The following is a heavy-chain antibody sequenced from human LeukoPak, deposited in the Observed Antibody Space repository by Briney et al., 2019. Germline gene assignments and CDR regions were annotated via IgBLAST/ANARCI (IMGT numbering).Heavy chain of an antibody. CDR2: IGHDGNAK. CDR3: ANGGAIVLVSTGQQASPFDI. V-gene: IGHV3-30*02. Sequence: QPGRSLRLSCAAPGFTFKNYVMPSVRQAPGKGLEWGAFIGHDGNAKNYAESVKGRFTISRDNSKNTLYLQMNSLRNEDTAVYYCANGGAIVLVSTGQQASPFDIWGQGTMVTVSS. J-gene: IGHJ3*02. CDR1: GFTFKNYV. D-gene: IGHD2-2*01.